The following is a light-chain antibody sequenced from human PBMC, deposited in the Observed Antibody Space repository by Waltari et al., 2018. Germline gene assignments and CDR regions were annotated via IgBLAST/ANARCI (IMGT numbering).Light chain of an antibody. CDR2: EVS. CDR3: ASFAGSNTL. J-gene: IGLJ2*01. V-gene: IGLV2-8*01. CDR1: STDVGVYNY. Sequence: QSVLTQPPSASGSPGQSVTMSCTGTSTDVGVYNYVSWYQQHPGKAPKLLIYEVSERPSGVPDRFSGPKSGSPASLTVSGLQPEDEADYYCASFAGSNTLFGGGTKLTVL.